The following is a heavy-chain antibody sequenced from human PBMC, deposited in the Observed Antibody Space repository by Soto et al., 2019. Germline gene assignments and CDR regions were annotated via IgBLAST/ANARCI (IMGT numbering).Heavy chain of an antibody. J-gene: IGHJ6*02. D-gene: IGHD4-17*01. CDR3: ASNPVDYGDYYYYGMDV. Sequence: PSVKVSCKASGYTFTSYGISWVRQAPGQGLEWMGWISAYNGNTNYAQKLQGRVTMTTDTSTSTAYMELRSLRSDDTAVYYCASNPVDYGDYYYYGMDVWGQGTTVTVSS. CDR2: ISAYNGNT. CDR1: GYTFTSYG. V-gene: IGHV1-18*01.